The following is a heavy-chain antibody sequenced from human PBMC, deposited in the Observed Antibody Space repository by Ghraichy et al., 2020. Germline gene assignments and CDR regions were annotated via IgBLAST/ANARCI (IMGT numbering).Heavy chain of an antibody. D-gene: IGHD5-24*01. Sequence: GGSLRLSCAASGFLLSNHGMHWVRQAPGRGLEWVAVIFYDGIEKYYSDSVKGRFSVSTDNSKNILYLQMDSLSAEDTAIYYCARDQRWGGDSLDYWGQGTLVTVSS. CDR2: IFYDGIEK. V-gene: IGHV3-33*08. J-gene: IGHJ4*02. CDR1: GFLLSNHG. CDR3: ARDQRWGGDSLDY.